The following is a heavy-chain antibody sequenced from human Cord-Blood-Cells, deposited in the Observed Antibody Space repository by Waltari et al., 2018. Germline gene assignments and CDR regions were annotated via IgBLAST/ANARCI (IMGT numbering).Heavy chain of an antibody. D-gene: IGHD3-3*01. CDR3: ARGRYYDFWSGYDYNWFDP. Sequence: QVQLVQSGAEVKKPGSSVKVSCKASGGTCSSYAISWVRQAPGQGLEWMGGIIPIFGTANYAQKFQGRVTITADESTSTAYMELSSLRSEDTAVYYCARGRYYDFWSGYDYNWFDPWGQGTLVTVSS. CDR1: GGTCSSYA. V-gene: IGHV1-69*01. J-gene: IGHJ5*02. CDR2: IIPIFGTA.